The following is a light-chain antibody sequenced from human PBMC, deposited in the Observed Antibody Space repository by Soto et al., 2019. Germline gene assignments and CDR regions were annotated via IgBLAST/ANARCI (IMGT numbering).Light chain of an antibody. CDR1: QSISSW. V-gene: IGKV1-5*03. Sequence: DIQMTQSPSTLSASVGDRVTITCRASQSISSWLAWYQQKPGKAPKLLIYRASRLGNGVPSRFSGSGSGTEFTLTISSLQPDDFATYYCQQYDSSVYTFGQGTKREIK. CDR3: QQYDSSVYT. CDR2: RAS. J-gene: IGKJ2*01.